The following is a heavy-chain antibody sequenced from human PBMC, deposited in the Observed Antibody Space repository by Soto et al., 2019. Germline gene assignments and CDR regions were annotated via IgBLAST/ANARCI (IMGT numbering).Heavy chain of an antibody. J-gene: IGHJ5*02. D-gene: IGHD1-1*01. Sequence: PSETLSLTCTVAGASISGFYWSWIRKSAGKGLEWIGRIYATGTTDYNPSLKSRVMMSVDTSKKQFSLKLRSVTAADTAVYYCVRDGTKTLRDWFDPWGQGISVTVSS. CDR1: GASISGFY. V-gene: IGHV4-4*07. CDR2: IYATGTT. CDR3: VRDGTKTLRDWFDP.